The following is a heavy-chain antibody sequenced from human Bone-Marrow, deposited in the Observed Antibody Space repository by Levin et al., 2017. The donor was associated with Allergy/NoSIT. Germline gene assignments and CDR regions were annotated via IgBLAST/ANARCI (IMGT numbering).Heavy chain of an antibody. CDR3: ASRDYGDTVTRGYYYGMDV. D-gene: IGHD4-17*01. CDR1: GYTFTSYG. J-gene: IGHJ6*02. CDR2: ISAYNGNT. V-gene: IGHV1-18*01. Sequence: PGESLKISCKASGYTFTSYGISWVRQAPGQGLEWMGWISAYNGNTNYAQKLQGRVTMTTDTSTSTAYMELRSLRSDDTAVYYCASRDYGDTVTRGYYYGMDVWGQGTTVTVSS.